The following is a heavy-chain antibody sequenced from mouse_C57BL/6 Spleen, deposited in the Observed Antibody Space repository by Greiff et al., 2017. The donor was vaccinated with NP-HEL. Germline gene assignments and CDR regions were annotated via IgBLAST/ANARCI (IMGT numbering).Heavy chain of an antibody. V-gene: IGHV1-31*01. Sequence: EVQLQQSGPELVKPGASVKISCKASGYSFTGYYMHWVKQSHGNILDWIGYIYPYNGVSSYNQKFKGKATLPVDKSSSTAYMELRSLTSEDSAVYYCARGDYYGSSYRNYFDYWGQSTTLTVSS. CDR2: IYPYNGVS. J-gene: IGHJ2*01. D-gene: IGHD1-1*01. CDR3: ARGDYYGSSYRNYFDY. CDR1: GYSFTGYY.